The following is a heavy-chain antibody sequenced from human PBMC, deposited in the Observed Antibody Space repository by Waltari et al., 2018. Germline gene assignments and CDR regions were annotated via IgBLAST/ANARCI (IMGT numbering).Heavy chain of an antibody. V-gene: IGHV2-70*04. CDR2: IDWNDDK. J-gene: IGHJ5*02. CDR1: GFSLSTSGMR. CDR3: ARSTVSKNWFDP. D-gene: IGHD4-17*01. Sequence: QVTLKESGPALVKPTQTLTLTCTFSGFSLSTSGMRVSWIRQPPGKALEWLARIDWNDDKLYSTSLKTRLTISKDTSKNQVVLTMANMDPVDAATYYCARSTVSKNWFDPWGQGTLVAVSS.